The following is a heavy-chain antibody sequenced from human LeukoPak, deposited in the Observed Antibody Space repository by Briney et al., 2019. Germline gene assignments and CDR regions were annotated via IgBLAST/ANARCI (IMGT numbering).Heavy chain of an antibody. D-gene: IGHD2-15*01. CDR3: ARVPHCSGGSCNSWFDP. CDR2: IYSGGRT. Sequence: GGSLRLSCAASGFTVSSNYISWVRQAPGKGLEWVSVIYSGGRTYYADSVKGRFTISRDNSKNTLYLQMNTLRAEDTAVYYCARVPHCSGGSCNSWFDPWGLGTLVTVSS. CDR1: GFTVSSNY. V-gene: IGHV3-53*01. J-gene: IGHJ5*02.